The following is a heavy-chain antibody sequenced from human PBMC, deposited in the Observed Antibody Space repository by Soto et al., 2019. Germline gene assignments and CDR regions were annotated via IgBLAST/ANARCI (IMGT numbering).Heavy chain of an antibody. CDR2: IWYDGSYK. CDR1: GFTFSSYG. Sequence: QVQLVESGGGVVQPGRSLRLSCAASGFTFSSYGMHWVRQAPGKGLEWVAVIWYDGSYKYYADSVKGRFTISRDNSKNPLYLQMNSLRAEETAMYYCARDFSISTSCMGPVCYYFYGMDVWGQGTTVTVSS. V-gene: IGHV3-33*01. J-gene: IGHJ6*02. CDR3: ARDFSISTSCMGPVCYYFYGMDV. D-gene: IGHD2-2*01.